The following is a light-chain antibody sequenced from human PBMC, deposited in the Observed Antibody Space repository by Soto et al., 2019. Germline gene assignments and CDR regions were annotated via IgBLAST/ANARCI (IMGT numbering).Light chain of an antibody. J-gene: IGLJ3*02. CDR2: EVS. CDR1: SSDVGGYNY. Sequence: QSALTQPPSASGSPGQSVTISCSGTSSDVGGYNYVSWYQQHPGKAPKVMIYEVSKRPSGVPDRFSGSKSGNTASLTVSGLQAEDEADYYFSSYTGSNNLGFGGGTKLTV. CDR3: SSYTGSNNLG. V-gene: IGLV2-8*01.